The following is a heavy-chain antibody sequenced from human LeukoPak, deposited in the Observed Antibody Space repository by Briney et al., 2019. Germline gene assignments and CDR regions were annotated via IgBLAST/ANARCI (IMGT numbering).Heavy chain of an antibody. CDR1: GFTFSSYS. CDR3: AKTLNDFWSGYNYFDY. D-gene: IGHD3-3*01. V-gene: IGHV3-21*04. Sequence: GGSLRLSCAASGFTFSSYSMNWVRQAPGKGLEWVSSISSSSSYIYYADSVKGRFTISRDNAKNSLYLQMNSLRAEDTAVYYCAKTLNDFWSGYNYFDYWGQGTLVTVSS. J-gene: IGHJ4*02. CDR2: ISSSSSYI.